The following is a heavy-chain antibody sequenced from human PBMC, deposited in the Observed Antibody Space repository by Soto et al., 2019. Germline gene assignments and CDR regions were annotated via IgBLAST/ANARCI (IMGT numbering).Heavy chain of an antibody. CDR2: INAGNGNT. J-gene: IGHJ4*02. CDR3: ARSIVVVTALDY. V-gene: IGHV1-3*05. Sequence: QVQLVQSGAEEKKPGASVKVSCKASGYTFTSYAMHWVRQAPGQRLEWMGWINAGNGNTKYSQKFQGRVTITRDTSASTAYMGMSSLRYEDTAVYYCARSIVVVTALDYWGQGTLVTVSS. CDR1: GYTFTSYA. D-gene: IGHD2-21*02.